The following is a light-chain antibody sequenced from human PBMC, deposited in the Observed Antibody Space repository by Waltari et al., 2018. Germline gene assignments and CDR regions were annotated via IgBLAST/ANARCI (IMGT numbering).Light chain of an antibody. J-gene: IGKJ1*01. CDR2: GAS. V-gene: IGKV3D-15*01. Sequence: ILMTQSPATLSMSPGDRATFSCRASQSVSSGLNWYQQKDGQDPRLLIFGASSRATGIPDRFSGSGSGTEFTLTISGLEPEDVAVYYCQQNNKWPWTFGQGTEVEIK. CDR3: QQNNKWPWT. CDR1: QSVSSG.